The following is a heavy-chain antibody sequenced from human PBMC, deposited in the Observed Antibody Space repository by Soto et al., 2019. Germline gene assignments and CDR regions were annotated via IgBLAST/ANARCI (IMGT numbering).Heavy chain of an antibody. D-gene: IGHD6-19*01. CDR1: GGSISGSX. Sequence: SETLSLTCSVSGGSISGSXGSWIRQSPGKGLEWLGYVYYTGSNNYSPSLRSRVSISVDTSKNELSLRLSSVTAADTAVYFCARSVAVPGAHIDYWGQGTQVTVSS. J-gene: IGHJ4*02. CDR3: ARSVAVPGAHIDY. CDR2: VYYTGSN. V-gene: IGHV4-59*01.